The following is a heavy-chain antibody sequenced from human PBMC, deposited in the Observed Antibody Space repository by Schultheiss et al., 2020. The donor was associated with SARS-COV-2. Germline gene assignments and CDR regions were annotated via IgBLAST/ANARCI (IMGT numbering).Heavy chain of an antibody. J-gene: IGHJ6*02. D-gene: IGHD3-3*01. Sequence: ASVKVSCKASAYTFTTYGISWVRQAPGQGLEWMGWINSYNGDTNYAQKFQGRVTMTTDTSTSTAYMELRSLRSDDTAVYYCATRSYDFWSGYLPPYYYYYGMDVWGQGTTVTVSS. V-gene: IGHV1-18*01. CDR3: ATRSYDFWSGYLPPYYYYYGMDV. CDR2: INSYNGDT. CDR1: AYTFTTYG.